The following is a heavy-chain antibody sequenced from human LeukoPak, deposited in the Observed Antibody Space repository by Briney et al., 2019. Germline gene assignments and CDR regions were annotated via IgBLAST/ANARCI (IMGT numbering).Heavy chain of an antibody. V-gene: IGHV3-23*01. CDR3: AKGNTAMDRYYFDY. CDR1: GFTFSSYA. CDR2: ISGSGGST. Sequence: GRSLRLSCAASGFTFSSYAMSWVRQAPGKGLEWVSAISGSGGSTYYADSVKGRFTISRDNSKNTLYLQMNSLRAEDTAVYYCAKGNTAMDRYYFDYWGQGTLVTVSS. D-gene: IGHD5-18*01. J-gene: IGHJ4*02.